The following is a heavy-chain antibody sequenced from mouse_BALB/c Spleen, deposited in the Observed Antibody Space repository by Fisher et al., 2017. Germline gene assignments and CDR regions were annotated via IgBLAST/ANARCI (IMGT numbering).Heavy chain of an antibody. Sequence: KFKGKATMTADTSSNTAYLQLSSLTSEDTAVYYCNAPLYYRYEGDYWGQGTSVTVSS. D-gene: IGHD2-14*01. J-gene: IGHJ4*01. CDR3: NAPLYYRYEGDY. V-gene: IGHV14-4*02.